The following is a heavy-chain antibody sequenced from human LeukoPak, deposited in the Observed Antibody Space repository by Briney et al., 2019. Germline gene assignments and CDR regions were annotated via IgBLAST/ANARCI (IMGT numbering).Heavy chain of an antibody. CDR3: ARKTVGAKNRFDP. CDR2: ISSSAANI. D-gene: IGHD1-26*01. CDR1: GFTLSSYE. J-gene: IGHJ5*02. Sequence: GGSLRLSCAAAGFTLSSYEMNWFRQAPGKGLEWLSYISSSAANIKYADSVKGRFTISRDNAKNSLYLQMNSLRAEDSAVYYCARKTVGAKNRFDPWGQGTLVTVSS. V-gene: IGHV3-48*03.